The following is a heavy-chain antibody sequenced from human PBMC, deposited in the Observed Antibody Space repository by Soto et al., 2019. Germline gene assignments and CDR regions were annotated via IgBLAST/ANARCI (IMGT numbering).Heavy chain of an antibody. Sequence: VKVSCKASGGTFSSYAISWVRQAPGQGLEWMGGIIPIFGTANYAQKFQGRVTITADESTSTAYMELSSLRSEDTAVYYCARDGVDYYDSAPIWGQGKLVTVSS. V-gene: IGHV1-69*13. D-gene: IGHD3-22*01. CDR2: IIPIFGTA. J-gene: IGHJ4*03. CDR1: GGTFSSYA. CDR3: ARDGVDYYDSAPI.